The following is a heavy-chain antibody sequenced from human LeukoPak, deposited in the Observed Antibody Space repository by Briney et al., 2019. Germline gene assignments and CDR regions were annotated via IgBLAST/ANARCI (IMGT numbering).Heavy chain of an antibody. CDR2: IYSGGNT. Sequence: PGGSLRLSCAASGFTVSSDYMAWVRQAPGKGLDWVSIIYSGGNTYYADSVKGRFTISRDNSKNTLYLQMGSLRAEDMAVYYCARLSGSQGGLDYWGQGTLVTVSS. CDR3: ARLSGSQGGLDY. D-gene: IGHD6-13*01. V-gene: IGHV3-53*05. CDR1: GFTVSSDY. J-gene: IGHJ4*02.